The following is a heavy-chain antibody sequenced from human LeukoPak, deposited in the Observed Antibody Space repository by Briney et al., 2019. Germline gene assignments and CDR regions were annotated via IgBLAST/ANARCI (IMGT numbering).Heavy chain of an antibody. J-gene: IGHJ6*03. CDR2: IGGGGGPT. CDR1: GFTFSSYA. CDR3: ARYNDYIWGSYRYPYYMDV. Sequence: GGSPRLSCAASGFTFSSYAMSWVRQAPGKGLEWVSVIGGGGGPTQYADSVKGRFTISRDTSKNTLYLQMNSLRAEDTAVYYCARYNDYIWGSYRYPYYMDVWGKGTTVTVSS. V-gene: IGHV3-23*01. D-gene: IGHD3-16*02.